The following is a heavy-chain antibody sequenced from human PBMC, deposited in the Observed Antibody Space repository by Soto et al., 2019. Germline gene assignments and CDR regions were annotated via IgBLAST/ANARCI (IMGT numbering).Heavy chain of an antibody. J-gene: IGHJ4*02. CDR3: AKERATTTAFDY. CDR1: GFTFSRDV. Sequence: PGGSLRLSCAASGFTFSRDVMSWVRQAPGKGLEWVSLITDNGGSTYYADSVKGRFTISRDNTKNTLFLQMNSLRAEDTAVYYCAKERATTTAFDYWGQGARVTVSS. CDR2: ITDNGGST. V-gene: IGHV3-23*01. D-gene: IGHD4-17*01.